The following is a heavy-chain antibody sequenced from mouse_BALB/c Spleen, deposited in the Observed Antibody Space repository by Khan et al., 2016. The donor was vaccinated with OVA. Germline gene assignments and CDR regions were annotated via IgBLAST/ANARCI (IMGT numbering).Heavy chain of an antibody. D-gene: IGHD1-1*01. CDR1: GYTFSTYD. CDR3: ARHYHGSNLYWFFEG. J-gene: IGHJ1*01. Sequence: VKLQQSGAELVKPGASVKLSCKASGYTFSTYDINWVRQRPEQGLEWIGWIFPGDDSTKYNEKFKGKATLTTDKSSGTAYMQLSRLTSEDSAVYFWARHYHGSNLYWFFEGWGAGTTVTVSS. CDR2: IFPGDDST. V-gene: IGHV1-85*01.